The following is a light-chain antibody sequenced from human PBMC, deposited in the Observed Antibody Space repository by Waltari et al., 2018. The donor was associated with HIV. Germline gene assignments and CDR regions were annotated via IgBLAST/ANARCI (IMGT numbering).Light chain of an antibody. J-gene: IGLJ3*02. CDR1: NSNVGSNA. CDR2: ATS. CDR3: AVWDDSLSGRV. Sequence: QSVLTQPPSASGTPGQRVTISCSGSNSNVGSNAVNWFQQFPGTAPKLLIYATSQRPSGVPDRFSGSKSGTSASLAISGLQSEDEADYYCAVWDDSLSGRVFGGGTKLTVL. V-gene: IGLV1-44*01.